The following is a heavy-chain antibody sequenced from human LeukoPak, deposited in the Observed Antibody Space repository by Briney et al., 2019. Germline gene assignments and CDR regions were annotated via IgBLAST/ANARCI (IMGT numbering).Heavy chain of an antibody. Sequence: GGSLRLSCAASGFTLSSYWMSWVRQAPGKGLEWVANIKQDGSEKYYVDSVKGRFTISRDNAKNSLYLQMNSLRAEDTAVYYCARDGEPLLWFGELLGPYFDYWGQGTLVTVSS. J-gene: IGHJ4*02. CDR2: IKQDGSEK. V-gene: IGHV3-7*03. CDR1: GFTLSSYW. D-gene: IGHD3-10*01. CDR3: ARDGEPLLWFGELLGPYFDY.